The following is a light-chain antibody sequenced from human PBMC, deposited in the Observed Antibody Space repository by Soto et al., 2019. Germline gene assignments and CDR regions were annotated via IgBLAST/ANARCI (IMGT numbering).Light chain of an antibody. CDR2: VNSDGSH. CDR3: QTWATGIRV. Sequence: QLVLTQSPSASASLGASVKLTCTLNSGHSRYTIAWHQQQPEKGPRYLMKVNSDGSHTKGDGIPDRFAGSSSGAERYLTISGLQSEDEADYYCQTWATGIRVFGGGTKVTV. V-gene: IGLV4-69*01. J-gene: IGLJ3*02. CDR1: SGHSRYT.